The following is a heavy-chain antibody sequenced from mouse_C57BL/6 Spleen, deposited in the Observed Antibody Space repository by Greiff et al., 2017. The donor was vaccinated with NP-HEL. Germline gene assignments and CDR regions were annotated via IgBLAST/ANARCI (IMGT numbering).Heavy chain of an antibody. CDR1: GYAFSSYW. D-gene: IGHD4-1*01. CDR3: AREGVGRTFAY. CDR2: IYPGDGDT. Sequence: VQLQQPGAELVKPGASVKISCKASGYAFSSYWMNWVKQRPGKGLEWIGQIYPGDGDTNYNGKFKGKATLTADKSASTAYLQLSSLTSEDSAVYFCAREGVGRTFAYWGKGTLVTVSA. J-gene: IGHJ3*01. V-gene: IGHV1-80*01.